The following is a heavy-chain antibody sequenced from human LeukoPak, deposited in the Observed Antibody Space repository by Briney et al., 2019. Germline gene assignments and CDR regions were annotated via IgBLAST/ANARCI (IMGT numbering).Heavy chain of an antibody. Sequence: PGGSLRLSCAASGFTFSSYAMHWVRQAPGKGLEYVTAISSNGGSTYYANSVKGWFTISRDNSKNTLYLQMNSLRAEDTAVYYCAKDPRTYSSSWYFDYWGQGTLVTVSS. J-gene: IGHJ4*02. V-gene: IGHV3-64*01. CDR2: ISSNGGST. CDR1: GFTFSSYA. D-gene: IGHD6-13*01. CDR3: AKDPRTYSSSWYFDY.